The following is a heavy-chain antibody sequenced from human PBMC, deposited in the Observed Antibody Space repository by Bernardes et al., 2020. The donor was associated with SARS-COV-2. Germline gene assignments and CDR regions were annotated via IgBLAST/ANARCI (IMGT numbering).Heavy chain of an antibody. CDR3: ARRVSADGYYYFDS. Sequence: GWSLRLSCAASGFTFTNSWMHWVRQAPGKGLVWVSRINSDGRTINYADSVKGRFTISRDNAKSMLYLQMNSLRAEDTAVYYCARRVSADGYYYFDSWGQGTLVTVSS. V-gene: IGHV3-74*01. CDR2: INSDGRTI. J-gene: IGHJ4*02. CDR1: GFTFTNSW. D-gene: IGHD5-18*01.